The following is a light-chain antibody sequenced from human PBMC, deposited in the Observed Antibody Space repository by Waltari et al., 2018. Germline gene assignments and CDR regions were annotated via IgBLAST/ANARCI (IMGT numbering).Light chain of an antibody. Sequence: DIQMTQSPSTLSASVGDKVTITCRASQSIGSSLAWYQQKPGKAPTLLIYKASSLESGVPSRFSGSGSATVFTLTISSLQPADFATYYCQQYKTYPETFGQGTKVDIK. J-gene: IGKJ1*01. CDR3: QQYKTYPET. V-gene: IGKV1-5*03. CDR2: KAS. CDR1: QSIGSS.